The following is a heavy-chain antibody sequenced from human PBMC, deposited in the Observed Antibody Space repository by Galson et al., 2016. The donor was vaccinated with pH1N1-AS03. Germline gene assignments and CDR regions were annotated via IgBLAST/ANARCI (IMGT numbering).Heavy chain of an antibody. Sequence: LRLSCAASGFRFGTYAMSWVRQAPGKGLEWVSAITGSGAGTYYADSLKGRFTISRDNSKNTLYLHMKSLRGEDTAVYYCAKLDCSGPTCYFDYWGQGTQVTVSS. J-gene: IGHJ4*02. D-gene: IGHD2-15*01. V-gene: IGHV3-23*01. CDR1: GFRFGTYA. CDR2: ITGSGAGT. CDR3: AKLDCSGPTCYFDY.